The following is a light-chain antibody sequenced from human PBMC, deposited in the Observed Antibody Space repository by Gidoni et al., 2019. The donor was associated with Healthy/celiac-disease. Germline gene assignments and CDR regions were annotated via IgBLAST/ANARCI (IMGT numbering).Light chain of an antibody. J-gene: IGLJ2*01. Sequence: YELTQPPSVSVPPGQTARITCSGDALPKQYAYWYQQKPGQAPVLVIYKDSERPSGIPERFSGSSSGTTVTLTISGVQAEDEADYYCQSADSSGTYVVFGGGTKLTVL. CDR1: ALPKQY. V-gene: IGLV3-25*03. CDR3: QSADSSGTYVV. CDR2: KDS.